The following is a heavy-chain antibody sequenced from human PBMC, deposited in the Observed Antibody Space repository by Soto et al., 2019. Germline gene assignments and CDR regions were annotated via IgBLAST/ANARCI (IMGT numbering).Heavy chain of an antibody. Sequence: GGSLRLSGAASGFTVSNNYMSWVRQAPGKGLEWVSVIYSGGSTYYADSVKGRFTISRDNSKNTLYLQMNSLRAEDTAVFYCGRVSDYASTTIDSWALRTLVTVSS. CDR2: IYSGGST. CDR3: GRVSDYASTTIDS. CDR1: GFTVSNNY. V-gene: IGHV3-66*01. D-gene: IGHD3-22*01. J-gene: IGHJ5*01.